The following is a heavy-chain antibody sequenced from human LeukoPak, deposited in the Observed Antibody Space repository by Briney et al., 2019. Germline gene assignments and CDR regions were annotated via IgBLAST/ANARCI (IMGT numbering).Heavy chain of an antibody. CDR3: ARAVSRYYDFWSGYNHFDY. D-gene: IGHD3-3*01. J-gene: IGHJ4*02. V-gene: IGHV4-59*01. Sequence: SETLSLTCTVSGGPISSYYWSWIRQPPGKGLEWIGYIYYSGSTNYNPSLKSRVTISVDTSKNQFSLKLSSVTAADTAVYYCARAVSRYYDFWSGYNHFDYWGQGTLVTVSS. CDR1: GGPISSYY. CDR2: IYYSGST.